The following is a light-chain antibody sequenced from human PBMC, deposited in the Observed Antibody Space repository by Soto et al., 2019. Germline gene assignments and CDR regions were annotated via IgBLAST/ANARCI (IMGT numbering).Light chain of an antibody. CDR2: LGS. V-gene: IGKV2-28*01. CDR1: QSLLHSNGYNY. Sequence: DIVMTQSPLSLPVTPGEPASISCRSSQSLLHSNGYNYLDWYLQKPGQSPQLLIYLGSNRASGVPDRFCCCGSGTDFTLKISRVEAEDVGVYFCMQSLQTPYTFGQGTKLEIK. CDR3: MQSLQTPYT. J-gene: IGKJ2*01.